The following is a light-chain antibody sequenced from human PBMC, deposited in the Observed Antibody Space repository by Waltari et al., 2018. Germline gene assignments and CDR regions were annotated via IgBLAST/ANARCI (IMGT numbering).Light chain of an antibody. Sequence: EIVMTQSPATLSVSPGERATLSGRASQSVSSSLAWYQQKPGRAPRLLIYGASTRATGIPARFSGSGSGTEFTLTINSLQSEDSAVYYCQQYKNWPPMYTFGQGTKLEIK. CDR2: GAS. V-gene: IGKV3-15*01. CDR1: QSVSSS. J-gene: IGKJ2*01. CDR3: QQYKNWPPMYT.